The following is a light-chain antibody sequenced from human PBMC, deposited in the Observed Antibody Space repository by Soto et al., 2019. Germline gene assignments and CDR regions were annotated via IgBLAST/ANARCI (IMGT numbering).Light chain of an antibody. Sequence: QSVLTQPPSISGAPGQRVTITCTGSDSNIGASYDVNWYQHLPGAAPNLLIYETDNRPSGVPDRFSASRSGASASLAIDKLQTGDEGDYYCQSYGSGLSVVFGGGTKPTVL. CDR3: QSYGSGLSVV. V-gene: IGLV1-40*01. CDR1: DSNIGASYD. J-gene: IGLJ2*01. CDR2: ETD.